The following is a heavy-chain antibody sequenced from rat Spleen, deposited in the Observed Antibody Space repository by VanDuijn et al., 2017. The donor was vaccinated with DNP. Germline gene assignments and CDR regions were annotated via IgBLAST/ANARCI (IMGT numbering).Heavy chain of an antibody. V-gene: IGHV4-2*01. CDR3: ARLGWHGWFAY. J-gene: IGHJ3*01. CDR2: INKDSSTI. Sequence: EVKLVESGGGLVQPGRSLKLSCAASGFKLNDYWMGCVRQAPGKELEWIGEINKDSSTINYTPSLKYKFTISRDNAQNTLYLQMSKLGSEDTAIYYCARLGWHGWFAYWGQGTLVTVSS. CDR1: GFKLNDYW. D-gene: IGHD1-11*01.